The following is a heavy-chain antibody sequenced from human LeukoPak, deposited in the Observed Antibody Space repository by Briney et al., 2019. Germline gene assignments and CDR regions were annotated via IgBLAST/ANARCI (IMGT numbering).Heavy chain of an antibody. Sequence: SETLSLTCAVYGGSFSGYYWNWIRQPPGKGLEWMGEINHSGSTNHNPSLKSRVTMSVDMSKNQFFLKLSSVTGADTAVYYCARRAYFYASGSLNWFDPWGQGTLVTVSS. CDR2: INHSGST. J-gene: IGHJ5*02. CDR3: ARRAYFYASGSLNWFDP. V-gene: IGHV4-34*01. D-gene: IGHD3-10*01. CDR1: GGSFSGYY.